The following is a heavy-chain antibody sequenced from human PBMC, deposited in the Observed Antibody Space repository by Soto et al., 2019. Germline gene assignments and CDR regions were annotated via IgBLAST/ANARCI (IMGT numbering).Heavy chain of an antibody. D-gene: IGHD3-10*01. V-gene: IGHV1-8*01. CDR1: GYTFTGYD. CDR2: MNPYNGNT. CDR3: ARGPGDLGYLDY. J-gene: IGHJ4*02. Sequence: ASVKVSCKASGYTFTGYDISWVRQAPGQGLECMGWMNPYNGNTGYAQNFQGRVTMTRNTSISTAYMELSSLRSDDTAVYYCARGPGDLGYLDYWGQGALVTVSS.